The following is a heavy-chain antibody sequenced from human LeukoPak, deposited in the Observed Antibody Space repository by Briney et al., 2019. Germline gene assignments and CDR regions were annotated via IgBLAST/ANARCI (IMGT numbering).Heavy chain of an antibody. D-gene: IGHD5-18*01. V-gene: IGHV4-59*01. CDR1: GGSISSYY. J-gene: IGHJ4*02. CDR3: ARAGYSYGYGRFDY. Sequence: SETLSLTCTVSGGSISSYYWSWLRQPPGKGLEWIGYIYYSGSTNYNPSLKSRVTISVDTSKNQFSLKLSSVTAADTAVYYCARAGYSYGYGRFDYWGQGTLVTVSS. CDR2: IYYSGST.